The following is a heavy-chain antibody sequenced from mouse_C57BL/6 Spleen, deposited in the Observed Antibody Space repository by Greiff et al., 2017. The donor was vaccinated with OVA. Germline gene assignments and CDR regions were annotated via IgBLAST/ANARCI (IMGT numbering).Heavy chain of an antibody. Sequence: QVQLQQPGAELVRPGSSVKLSCKASGYTFTSYWMHWVKQRPIQGLEWIGNIDPSDSETHYNQKFKDKATLTVDKSSSTAYMQLSSLTSEDSAVYYCARAPLGTRYYFDYWGQGTTLTVSS. J-gene: IGHJ2*01. V-gene: IGHV1-52*01. CDR2: IDPSDSET. CDR1: GYTFTSYW. D-gene: IGHD4-1*01. CDR3: ARAPLGTRYYFDY.